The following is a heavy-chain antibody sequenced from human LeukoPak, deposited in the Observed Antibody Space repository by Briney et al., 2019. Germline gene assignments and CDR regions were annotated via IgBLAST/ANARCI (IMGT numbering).Heavy chain of an antibody. V-gene: IGHV4-30-2*01. Sequence: SQTLSLTCAVSGGSISSGGYSWSWIRQPPGKGLEWIGYIYHSGSTYCNPSLKSRVTISVDRSKNQFSLKLSSVTAADTAVYYCARVRRAAGAFDIWGQGTMVTVSS. J-gene: IGHJ3*02. CDR2: IYHSGST. CDR1: GGSISSGGYS. CDR3: ARVRRAAGAFDI.